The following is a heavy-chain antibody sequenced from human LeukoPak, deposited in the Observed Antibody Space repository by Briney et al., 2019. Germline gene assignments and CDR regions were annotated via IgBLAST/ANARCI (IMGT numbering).Heavy chain of an antibody. CDR2: IRSKPYGGTA. CDR1: GFTFGDYA. V-gene: IGHV3-49*03. Sequence: GGSLRLSCPASGFTFGDYAVSWFRQAPGKGLEWVGFIRSKPYGGTAQYAASVKGRFTISRDDSKSIAYLQMNSLKTEDTAVYYCTRVIYGGYYYMDVWGKGTTVTVSS. D-gene: IGHD4-23*01. J-gene: IGHJ6*03. CDR3: TRVIYGGYYYMDV.